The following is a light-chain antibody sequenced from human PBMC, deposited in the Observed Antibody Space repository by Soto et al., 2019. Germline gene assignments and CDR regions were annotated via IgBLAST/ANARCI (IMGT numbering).Light chain of an antibody. CDR3: SSKTSSGTLYV. CDR1: SSDVCASKY. V-gene: IGLV2-14*01. Sequence: QSVLTQPASVSGYPGQSITISCTGTSSDVCASKYVSWYQQHPGEAPKLILYEVTYRPSGVSNRFSGAKSGNTASLTVSGLRAEDEADYYCSSKTSSGTLYVFGAGTKLTVL. J-gene: IGLJ1*01. CDR2: EVT.